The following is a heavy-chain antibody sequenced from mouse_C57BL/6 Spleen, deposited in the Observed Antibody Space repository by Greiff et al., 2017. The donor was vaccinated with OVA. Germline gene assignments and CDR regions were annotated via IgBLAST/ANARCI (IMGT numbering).Heavy chain of an antibody. CDR1: GYTFTSYW. V-gene: IGHV1-69*01. D-gene: IGHD2-4*01. CDR3: ARGVDDYDGFAY. J-gene: IGHJ3*01. Sequence: VQLQQPGAELVMPGASVKLSCKASGYTFTSYWMHWVKQRPGQGLEWIGEIDPSDSYTNYNQKFKGKSSLTVDKSSSTAYMQFSSLTSEDSAVYYCARGVDDYDGFAYWGQGTLVTVSA. CDR2: IDPSDSYT.